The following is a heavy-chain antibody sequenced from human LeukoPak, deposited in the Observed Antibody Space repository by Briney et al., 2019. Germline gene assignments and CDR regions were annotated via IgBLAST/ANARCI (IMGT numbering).Heavy chain of an antibody. J-gene: IGHJ4*02. CDR2: IYYSGST. D-gene: IGHD2-2*01. V-gene: IGHV4-59*01. CDR1: GGSISSYY. CDR3: ARDSTSGDVDY. Sequence: PSETLSLTCTVSGGSISSYYWSWIRQPPGKGLEWIGYIYYSGSTNYNPSLKSRVTISVDTSKNQFSLKLSSVTAADTAVYYCARDSTSGDVDYWGQGTLVTVSS.